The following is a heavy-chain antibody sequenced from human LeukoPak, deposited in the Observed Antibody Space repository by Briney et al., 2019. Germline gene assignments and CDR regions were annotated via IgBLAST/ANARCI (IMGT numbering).Heavy chain of an antibody. D-gene: IGHD3-10*01. CDR2: INHSGST. V-gene: IGHV4-34*01. Sequence: SETLSLTCAVYGVSFSGYYWSWIRQPPGKGLEWIGEINHSGSTNYNPSLKSRVTISVDTSKNQFSLKLSSVTAADTAVYYCARVSGFPDYWGQGTLVTVSS. CDR3: ARVSGFPDY. J-gene: IGHJ4*02. CDR1: GVSFSGYY.